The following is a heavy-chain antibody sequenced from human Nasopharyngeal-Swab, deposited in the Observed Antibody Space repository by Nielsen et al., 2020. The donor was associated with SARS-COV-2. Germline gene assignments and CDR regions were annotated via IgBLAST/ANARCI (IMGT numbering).Heavy chain of an antibody. CDR3: ARDFYRDAFDI. V-gene: IGHV4-59*13. J-gene: IGHJ3*02. D-gene: IGHD2/OR15-2a*01. CDR1: GGSISSYY. CDR2: VHFLGST. Sequence: GSLRLTCTVSGGSISSYYWNWIRQPPGKGLEWSGYVHFLGSTDYNPSLKSRVTISLDTSNYQFSLRLSSVTAADTAVYYCARDFYRDAFDIWGQGTMATVSS.